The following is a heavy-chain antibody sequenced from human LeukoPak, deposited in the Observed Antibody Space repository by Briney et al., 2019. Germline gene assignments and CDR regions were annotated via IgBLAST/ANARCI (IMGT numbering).Heavy chain of an antibody. CDR2: NYNSGRT. Sequence: SETQSLPCTVSSRSKSSHYWRWTRHPPGRGLEWSGYNYNSGRTNYKPSLKSRVTISGDTSKNQVSLTVSTVSAADTAVYYCARVRGYCSTTRRRGYFGPWGQGTQVTVSS. J-gene: IGHJ5*02. V-gene: IGHV4-59*11. CDR3: ARVRGYCSTTRRRGYFGP. D-gene: IGHD2-15*01. CDR1: SRSKSSHY.